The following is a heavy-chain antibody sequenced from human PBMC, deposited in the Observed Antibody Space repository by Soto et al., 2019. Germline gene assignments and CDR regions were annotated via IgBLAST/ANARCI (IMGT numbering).Heavy chain of an antibody. CDR3: AKAGYCSSTSCYLYYYYYYMDV. D-gene: IGHD2-2*01. J-gene: IGHJ6*03. CDR2: ISGSGGST. CDR1: GFTFSSYA. V-gene: IGHV3-23*01. Sequence: GGSLRLSCAASGFTFSSYAMSWVRQAPGKGLEWVSAISGSGGSTYYADSVKGRFTISRDNSKNTLYLQMNSLRAEDTAVYYCAKAGYCSSTSCYLYYYYYYMDVWGKGTTVTVSS.